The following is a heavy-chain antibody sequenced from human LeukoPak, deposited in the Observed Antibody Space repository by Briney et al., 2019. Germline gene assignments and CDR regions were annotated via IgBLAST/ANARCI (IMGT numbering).Heavy chain of an antibody. CDR2: VYRSGST. J-gene: IGHJ4*02. Sequence: PSETLSLTCVVSGYSISSGYHWGWIRQPPGEGLEWIGSVYRSGSTYYNPCLKSRVTISVDTSKNQISLKVRSVTAADTAVYYCASHRGYSYGYNYWGQGTLVTVSS. D-gene: IGHD5-18*01. CDR1: GYSISSGYH. CDR3: ASHRGYSYGYNY. V-gene: IGHV4-38-2*01.